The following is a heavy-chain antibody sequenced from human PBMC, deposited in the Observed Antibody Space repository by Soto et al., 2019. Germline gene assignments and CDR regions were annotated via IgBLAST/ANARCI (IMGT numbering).Heavy chain of an antibody. CDR3: ARASQYYGSGPFDF. V-gene: IGHV4-59*01. CDR1: GGSLSSYF. CDR2: VYYSGHT. J-gene: IGHJ4*02. D-gene: IGHD3-10*01. Sequence: VQLQESGPGLVNPSETLSLSCSVSGGSLSSYFWSWIRQTPGRGLEWIGHVYYSGHTKYNPSLTSRVTFSVDTSKNQFFLTLTSVTAADTATYFCARASQYYGSGPFDFWGQGTLVTVSS.